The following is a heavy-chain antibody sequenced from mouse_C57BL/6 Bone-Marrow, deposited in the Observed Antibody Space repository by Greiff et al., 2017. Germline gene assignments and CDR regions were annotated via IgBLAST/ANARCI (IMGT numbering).Heavy chain of an antibody. CDR1: GFTFSSYA. D-gene: IGHD4-1*01. J-gene: IGHJ3*01. CDR2: ISSGGDYI. CDR3: TTITGTFAY. V-gene: IGHV5-9-1*02. Sequence: EVQRVESGEGLVKPGGSLKLSCAASGFTFSSYAMSWVRQTPEQRLEWVAYISSGGDYIYYADTVKGRFTISRDNARNTLYLQMSSLKSEDTAMYYCTTITGTFAYWGQGTLVTVSA.